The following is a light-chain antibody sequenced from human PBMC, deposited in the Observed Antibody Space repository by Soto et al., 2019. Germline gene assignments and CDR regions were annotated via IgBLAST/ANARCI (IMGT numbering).Light chain of an antibody. V-gene: IGKV3-15*01. J-gene: IGKJ4*01. CDR1: QSVSYN. CDR3: QEDNKWPPLS. CDR2: GAF. Sequence: EIVMTQSPPTLSVSPGERATLSCRASQSVSYNLAWYQQKPGQAPRLLIYGAFTRATGIPARFSGSGSGTEVTPSSSSVQFEVFAVYYSQEDNKWPPLSFGDVTKVEI.